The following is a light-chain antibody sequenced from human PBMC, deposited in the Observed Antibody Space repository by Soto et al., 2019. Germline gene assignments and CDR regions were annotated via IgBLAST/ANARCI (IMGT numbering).Light chain of an antibody. V-gene: IGKV3-20*01. CDR1: QSINSNY. CDR3: QQYGSSPWT. Sequence: EIVLTQSPGTLSLSPGERASLSCRASQSINSNYLAWYQQKPGQAPRLLIYGASSRATGIPDRFSGSGSGTDFTLTISRLEPEDFAVYYCQQYGSSPWTFGQGTKVEIK. J-gene: IGKJ1*01. CDR2: GAS.